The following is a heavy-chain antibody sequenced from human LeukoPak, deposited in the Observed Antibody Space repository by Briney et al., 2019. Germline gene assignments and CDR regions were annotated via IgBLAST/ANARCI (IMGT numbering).Heavy chain of an antibody. CDR1: GGSIGSSNW. D-gene: IGHD6-13*01. CDR3: ARVEFIAAAVTYDY. J-gene: IGHJ4*02. CDR2: IYHSGST. V-gene: IGHV4-4*02. Sequence: KPSETLSLTCAVSGGSIGSSNWWSWVRQLPGKGLEWIGEIYHSGSTNYNPSLKSRVTISVDKSMNQFSLKLSSVTAADTAVYYCARVEFIAAAVTYDYWGQGTLVTVSS.